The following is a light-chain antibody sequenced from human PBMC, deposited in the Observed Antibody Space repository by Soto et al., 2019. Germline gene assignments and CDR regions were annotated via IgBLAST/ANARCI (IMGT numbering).Light chain of an antibody. Sequence: DIQMTQSPSMLFASVGHRVIMTCRASQHINDWLAWYHQRPGKAPELLIYKTSNLQTEVPSRFSGLVAGTEFTLTITSIQPNDLGTYHCQHYHHYPWTFGQGTKVEVK. CDR3: QHYHHYPWT. CDR2: KTS. CDR1: QHINDW. J-gene: IGKJ1*01. V-gene: IGKV1-5*03.